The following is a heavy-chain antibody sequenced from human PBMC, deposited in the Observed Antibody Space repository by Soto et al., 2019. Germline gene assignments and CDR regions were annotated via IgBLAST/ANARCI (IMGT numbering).Heavy chain of an antibody. CDR3: AKEGVTQSYYYYGMDV. CDR1: GFTFSSYA. V-gene: IGHV3-23*01. Sequence: EVQLLESGGGLVQPGGSLRLSCAASGFTFSSYAMSWVRQAPGKGLEWVSAISGSGGSTYYADSVKGRFTISRDNSKNTLSLNMNSLKADDTAVDYCAKEGVTQSYYYYGMDVWGQGTTVTVSS. CDR2: ISGSGGST. D-gene: IGHD2-21*02. J-gene: IGHJ6*02.